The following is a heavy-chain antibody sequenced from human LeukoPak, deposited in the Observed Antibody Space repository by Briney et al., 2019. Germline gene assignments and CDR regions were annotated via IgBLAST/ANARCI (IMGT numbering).Heavy chain of an antibody. V-gene: IGHV3-73*01. CDR1: GFTFSGSA. Sequence: HPGGSLRLSCAASGFTFSGSAMHWVRQASGKGLEWVGRIRSKTNSYATAYAASVKGRFTISRDDSKNTAYLQMNSLKTEDTAVYYCTRYYYDGSGYYYLFDYWGQGTLVTVSS. J-gene: IGHJ4*02. CDR3: TRYYYDGSGYYYLFDY. D-gene: IGHD3-22*01. CDR2: IRSKTNSYAT.